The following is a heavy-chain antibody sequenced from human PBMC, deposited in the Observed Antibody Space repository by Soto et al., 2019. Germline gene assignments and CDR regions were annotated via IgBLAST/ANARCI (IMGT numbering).Heavy chain of an antibody. CDR1: GGSISSSSYY. CDR2: IYYSGST. V-gene: IGHV4-39*01. D-gene: IGHD3-10*01. J-gene: IGHJ4*02. Sequence: QLQLQESGPGLVKPSETLSLTCTVSGGSISSSSYYWGWIRQPPGKGLEWIGSIYYSGSTYYNPSLKSRVTISVDTSKNQFSLKLSSVTAADTAVYYCAGGVDGSGSYYNPTPFDYWGQGTLVTVSS. CDR3: AGGVDGSGSYYNPTPFDY.